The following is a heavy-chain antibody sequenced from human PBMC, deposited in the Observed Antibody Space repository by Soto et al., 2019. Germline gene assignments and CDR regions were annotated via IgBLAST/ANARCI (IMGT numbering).Heavy chain of an antibody. CDR2: FYSGGSA. D-gene: IGHD5-18*01. Sequence: EVQLVESGGGLVQPGGSLRLSCAASGFTVSSNYMSWVRQAPGKGLEWVSVFYSGGSAYYADSVKGRFTISRDHSKNTLYLQMNSLGAEDTAAYYCARQGYSYGGGYFDYWGQGTLVTVSS. J-gene: IGHJ4*02. CDR1: GFTVSSNY. V-gene: IGHV3-66*04. CDR3: ARQGYSYGGGYFDY.